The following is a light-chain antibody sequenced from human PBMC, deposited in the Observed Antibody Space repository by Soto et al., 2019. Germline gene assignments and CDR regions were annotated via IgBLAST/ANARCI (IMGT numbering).Light chain of an antibody. Sequence: EIVLTQSPGTLSLSPGERATLSCRASQSVSSSYLAWYQQKPGQAPRLLIYGASSRATGIPDRFSGSGSGTDFTLTISRLEPEDFAVYYCQQYGSSPRTCGQGTKGDI. CDR1: QSVSSSY. CDR3: QQYGSSPRT. CDR2: GAS. V-gene: IGKV3-20*01. J-gene: IGKJ1*01.